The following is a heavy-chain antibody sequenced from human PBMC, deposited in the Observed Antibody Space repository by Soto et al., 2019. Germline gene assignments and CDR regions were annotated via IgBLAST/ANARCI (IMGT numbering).Heavy chain of an antibody. J-gene: IGHJ4*02. Sequence: SETLSLTCSVSGGPVNTYYWSWIRQPPGKGLEWIGYIYSGGNTNYNPSLNSRVTISVDTSKNQFSLKLSSVTAADTAVYYCARHRGSYGGEYYFDYWGQGSQVTVSS. CDR3: ARHRGSYGGEYYFDY. V-gene: IGHV4-59*08. CDR2: IYSGGNT. CDR1: GGPVNTYY. D-gene: IGHD3-16*01.